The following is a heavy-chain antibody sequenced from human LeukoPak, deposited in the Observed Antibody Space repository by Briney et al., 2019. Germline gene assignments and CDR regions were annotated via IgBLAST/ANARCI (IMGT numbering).Heavy chain of an antibody. D-gene: IGHD3-10*01. CDR3: ASQGSYSNPDFDY. J-gene: IGHJ4*02. CDR1: GASISSSSYY. V-gene: IGHV4-39*01. Sequence: PSETLSLTCTVSGASISSSSYYWVWIRQPPGKGLEWIGSIYYSGSTYYNPSLKSRVTISVDTSKNQFSLKLSSVTAADTAVYYCASQGSYSNPDFDYWGQGTLVTVSS. CDR2: IYYSGST.